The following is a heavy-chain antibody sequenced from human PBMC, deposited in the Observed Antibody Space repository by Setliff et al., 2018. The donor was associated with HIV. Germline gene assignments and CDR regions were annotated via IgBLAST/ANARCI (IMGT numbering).Heavy chain of an antibody. D-gene: IGHD6-25*01. V-gene: IGHV4-4*07. J-gene: IGHJ6*03. CDR2: IYTSGST. Sequence: PSETLSLTCAVSGGSISGYYWNWIRQSAGKGLEWIGRIYTSGSTKYNPSFESRVTLSVDTSKNQVSLKVNYVTAADTALYFCARGLQRKNGLHSYYCYMDIWGKGTTVTVSS. CDR1: GGSISGYY. CDR3: ARGLQRKNGLHSYYCYMDI.